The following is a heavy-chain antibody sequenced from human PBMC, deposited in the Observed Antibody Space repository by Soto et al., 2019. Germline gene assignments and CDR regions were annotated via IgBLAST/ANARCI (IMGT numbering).Heavy chain of an antibody. CDR3: AGTTVAPLNWFDP. CDR1: GGSISSGDYY. V-gene: IGHV4-30-4*01. D-gene: IGHD4-17*01. Sequence: QVQLQESGPGLVKPSQTLSLTCTVSGGSISSGDYYWSWIRQPPGKGLEWIGYIDYSGSTYYNPSLKGRVTISVDTSKNQFSLKLSSVTAADTAVYYCAGTTVAPLNWFDPWGQGTLVTVSS. CDR2: IDYSGST. J-gene: IGHJ5*02.